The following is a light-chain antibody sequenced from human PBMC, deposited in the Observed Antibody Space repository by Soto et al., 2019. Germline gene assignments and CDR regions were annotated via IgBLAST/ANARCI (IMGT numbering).Light chain of an antibody. Sequence: PGARVTLSCRASQSVSSSYLTWYQQKPGQAPRLLIYGASTRATGIPARFSGSGSGTDFTLTISSLQPEDFAVYYCQQYGSSPRTFGQGTKVDI. CDR2: GAS. CDR1: QSVSSSY. J-gene: IGKJ1*01. V-gene: IGKV3-20*01. CDR3: QQYGSSPRT.